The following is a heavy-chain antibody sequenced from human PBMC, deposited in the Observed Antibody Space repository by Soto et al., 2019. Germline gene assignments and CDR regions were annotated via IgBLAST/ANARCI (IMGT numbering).Heavy chain of an antibody. CDR1: GGSISSGGYY. Sequence: QVQLQESGPGLVKPSQTLSLTCTVSGGSISSGGYYWSWIRQHPGKGLEWIGYIYYSGSTYYNPSLKSRVTISVDTSKNQLSLKLSSVTAADTAVYYCAREGSSSSGAGNWFDPWGQGTLVTVSS. V-gene: IGHV4-31*03. CDR3: AREGSSSSGAGNWFDP. CDR2: IYYSGST. D-gene: IGHD6-6*01. J-gene: IGHJ5*02.